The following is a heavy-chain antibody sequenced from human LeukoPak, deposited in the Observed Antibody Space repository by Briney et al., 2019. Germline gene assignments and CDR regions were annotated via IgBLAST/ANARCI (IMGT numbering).Heavy chain of an antibody. V-gene: IGHV4-59*08. Sequence: SETLSLTCTVSGGSISSYYWSWIRQPPGKGLEWIGYIYYSGSTNYNPSLKSRVTISVDTSKDQFSLKLSSVTAADTAVYYCARMVRQQLFNWGQGTLVTVSS. CDR1: GGSISSYY. CDR2: IYYSGST. J-gene: IGHJ4*02. CDR3: ARMVRQQLFN. D-gene: IGHD6-13*01.